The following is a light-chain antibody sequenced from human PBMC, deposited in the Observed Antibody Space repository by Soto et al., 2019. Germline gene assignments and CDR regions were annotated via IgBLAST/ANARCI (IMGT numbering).Light chain of an antibody. V-gene: IGLV2-14*01. CDR1: SSDVGGYNY. J-gene: IGLJ1*01. CDR2: DVS. CDR3: SSYTSSSFYG. Sequence: QSALTQPASVSGSPGQSITISCTGTSSDVGGYNYVPWYQQHPGKAPKLMIYDVSNRPSGVYNRFSGSKSGNTASLTISGLQAEDEADYYCSSYTSSSFYGFGTGTKLTVL.